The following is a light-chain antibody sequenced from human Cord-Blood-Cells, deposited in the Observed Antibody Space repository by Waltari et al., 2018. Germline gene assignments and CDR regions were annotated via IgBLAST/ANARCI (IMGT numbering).Light chain of an antibody. V-gene: IGLV2-23*01. CDR1: SSDVGSYNL. CDR2: EGS. Sequence: SALTQPASVSGSPGQSIPISCPGTSSDVGSYNLVSWYQQHPGKAPKLMIYEGSKRPSGVSNRFSGSKSGNTASLTISGLQAEDEADYYCCSYAGSSTLVFGGGTKLTVL. CDR3: CSYAGSSTLV. J-gene: IGLJ3*02.